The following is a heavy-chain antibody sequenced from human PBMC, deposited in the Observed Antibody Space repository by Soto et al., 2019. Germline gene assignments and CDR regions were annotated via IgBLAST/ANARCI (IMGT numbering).Heavy chain of an antibody. CDR2: IIPILGIA. D-gene: IGHD2-2*01. J-gene: IGHJ6*04. CDR1: GGTFSSYT. Sequence: SVKVSCKASGGTFSSYTISWVRQAPGQGLEWMGRIIPILGIANYAQKFQGRVTITADKSTSTAYMELSSLRSEDTAVYYCARVPAANYYYYGMDVGGKGTRVTVSS. V-gene: IGHV1-69*02. CDR3: ARVPAANYYYYGMDV.